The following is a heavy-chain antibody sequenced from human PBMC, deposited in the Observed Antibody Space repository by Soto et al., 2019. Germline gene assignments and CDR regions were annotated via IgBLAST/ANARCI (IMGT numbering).Heavy chain of an antibody. CDR3: AKGYYGSGSYMDA. CDR1: GFTFSSYA. D-gene: IGHD3-10*01. CDR2: ISGSGGST. Sequence: EVQLLESGGGLVQPGGSLRLSCAASGFTFSSYAMSWVRQAPGKGLGWVSAISGSGGSTYYADSVKGRFTISRDNSKNTLYLQMNSLRAEDTAIYYCAKGYYGSGSYMDAWGQGTTVTVSS. J-gene: IGHJ6*02. V-gene: IGHV3-23*01.